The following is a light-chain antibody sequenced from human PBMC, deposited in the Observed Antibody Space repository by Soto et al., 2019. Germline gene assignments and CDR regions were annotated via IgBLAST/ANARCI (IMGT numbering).Light chain of an antibody. J-gene: IGKJ3*01. Sequence: DIQMTQSPSSLSASVGDRVIITCRASQSIRKYLNWYQHKPGKVPTLLIYAASSLQSGVPSRFSGSGSGTEFTLTITSLQPEDFATYYCQQSYSTPLTFGPGTKVDIK. CDR3: QQSYSTPLT. V-gene: IGKV1-39*01. CDR1: QSIRKY. CDR2: AAS.